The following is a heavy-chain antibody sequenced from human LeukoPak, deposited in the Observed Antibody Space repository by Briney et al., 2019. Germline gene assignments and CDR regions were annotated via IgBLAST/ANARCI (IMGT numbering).Heavy chain of an antibody. CDR2: ISRSGSTK. CDR3: AKDGYYYDSSGYRNYYYYMDV. J-gene: IGHJ6*03. Sequence: GGSLRLSCAASGFTFSDYNMRWIRQAPGKGLEWVSSISRSGSTKYYADSVKGRFTISRDNSKNTLYLQMNSLRAEDTAVYYCAKDGYYYDSSGYRNYYYYMDVWGKGTTVTISS. CDR1: GFTFSDYN. V-gene: IGHV3-11*04. D-gene: IGHD3-22*01.